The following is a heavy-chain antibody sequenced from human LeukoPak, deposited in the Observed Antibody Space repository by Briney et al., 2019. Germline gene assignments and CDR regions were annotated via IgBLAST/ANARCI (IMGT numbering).Heavy chain of an antibody. Sequence: PGGSLRLSCAASGFTFSTYAMTWVRQAPGKGLEWVSPITGSGDGTSAADSVTGRFSISRDNSKSTLYLQMNGLRVEDTAVYYCAKAGLVRGGALDSWGQGTLVTVSS. CDR1: GFTFSTYA. J-gene: IGHJ4*02. CDR3: AKAGLVRGGALDS. CDR2: ITGSGDGT. D-gene: IGHD4/OR15-4a*01. V-gene: IGHV3-23*01.